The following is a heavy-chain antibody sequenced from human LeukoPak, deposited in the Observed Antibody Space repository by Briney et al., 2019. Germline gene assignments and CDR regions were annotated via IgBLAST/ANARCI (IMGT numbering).Heavy chain of an antibody. CDR2: ISDSGAST. CDR3: ASGAGVIPDY. D-gene: IGHD3-22*01. CDR1: GFTFSSSA. Sequence: GGFLRLSCSASGFTFSSSAMTWVRQAPGKGLEWVSVISDSGASTYYADSVKGRFTISRDNSKNTLYLRMNSLGAEDTAVYYCASGAGVIPDYWGQGTLVTVSS. V-gene: IGHV3-23*01. J-gene: IGHJ4*02.